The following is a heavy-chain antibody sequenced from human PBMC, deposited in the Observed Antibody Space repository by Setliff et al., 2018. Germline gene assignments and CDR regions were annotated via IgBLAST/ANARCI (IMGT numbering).Heavy chain of an antibody. Sequence: HPGGSLRLSCGASGFTYNNCWVSWVRQAPGKGLEWLASINPDGSEKYYVDSVKGRFTISRDNAKDSLSLQMNSLRTEDTAVYYCFGAGTCSYWGQGTLVTVSS. CDR1: GFTYNNCW. J-gene: IGHJ4*02. CDR2: INPDGSEK. V-gene: IGHV3-7*01. CDR3: FGAGTCSY. D-gene: IGHD3-10*01.